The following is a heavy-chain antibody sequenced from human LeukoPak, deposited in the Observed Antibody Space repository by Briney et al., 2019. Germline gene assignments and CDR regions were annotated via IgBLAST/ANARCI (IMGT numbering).Heavy chain of an antibody. CDR2: IYYSGST. D-gene: IGHD5-12*01. CDR3: ARDLRGTRGYPSYYFDY. V-gene: IGHV4-31*03. J-gene: IGHJ4*02. CDR1: GGSISSGGYY. Sequence: PSETLSLTCTVSGGSISSGGYYWSWIRQHPGKGLEWIGYIYYSGSTYYNPSLKSRVTISVDTSKNQFSLKLSSVTAADTAVCYCARDLRGTRGYPSYYFDYWGQGTLVTVSS.